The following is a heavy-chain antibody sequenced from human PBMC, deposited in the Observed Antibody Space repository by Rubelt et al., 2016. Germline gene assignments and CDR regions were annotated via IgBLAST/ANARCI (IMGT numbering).Heavy chain of an antibody. Sequence: DINWVRQATGQGLEWMGWMNPNSGNTGYAQKFQGRVTMTRNTSISTAYMELSSLRSEDTAVYYCARGGGSSSYYYYYGMDVWGQGTTVTVSS. CDR3: ARGGGSSSYYYYYGMDV. CDR1: D. J-gene: IGHJ6*02. CDR2: MNPNSGNT. V-gene: IGHV1-8*01. D-gene: IGHD6-6*01.